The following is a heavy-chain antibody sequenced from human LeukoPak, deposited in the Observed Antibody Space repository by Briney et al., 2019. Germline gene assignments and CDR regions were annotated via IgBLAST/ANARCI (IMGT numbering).Heavy chain of an antibody. CDR3: ARGRGSSWSNWFDP. D-gene: IGHD6-13*01. J-gene: IGHJ5*02. Sequence: PSETLSLTCAVYGESFSDYYWSWIRQPPGKGLEWIGEITHGGDSIYNPSLKSRVSISFDTSKYQVSLKLTSVTAADTAVYYCARGRGSSWSNWFDPWGQGTLVTVSS. CDR2: ITHGGDS. CDR1: GESFSDYY. V-gene: IGHV4-34*01.